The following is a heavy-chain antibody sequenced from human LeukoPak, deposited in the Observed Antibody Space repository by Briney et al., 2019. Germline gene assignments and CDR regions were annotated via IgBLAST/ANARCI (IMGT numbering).Heavy chain of an antibody. CDR3: ARKYKVCTSCRVGKFDP. CDR2: MNPNSGNT. D-gene: IGHD2-2*01. CDR1: GYTFTSYD. Sequence: ASVKVSCKASGYTFTSYDINWVRQATGQGLEWMGWMNPNSGNTGYAQKFQGRVTMTRNTSISTAYMELSSLRSEDTAVYYCARKYKVCTSCRVGKFDPWGQGTLVTVSS. J-gene: IGHJ5*02. V-gene: IGHV1-8*01.